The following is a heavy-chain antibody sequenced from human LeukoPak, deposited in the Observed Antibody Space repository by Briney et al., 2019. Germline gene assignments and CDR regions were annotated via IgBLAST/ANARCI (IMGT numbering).Heavy chain of an antibody. D-gene: IGHD3-22*01. Sequence: GGSLRLSCAASGFTFSSYGMHWVRQAPGQGLEWTGIINPSGGSTSYAQKFQGRVTMTRDTSTSTVYMELSSLRSEDTAVYYCARTVQWLDIESDYWGQGTLVTVSS. J-gene: IGHJ4*02. CDR1: GFTFSSYG. CDR2: INPSGGST. V-gene: IGHV1-46*01. CDR3: ARTVQWLDIESDY.